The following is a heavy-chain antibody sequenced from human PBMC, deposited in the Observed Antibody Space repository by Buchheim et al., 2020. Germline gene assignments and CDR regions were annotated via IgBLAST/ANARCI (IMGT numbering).Heavy chain of an antibody. CDR2: IYYSGST. J-gene: IGHJ6*02. Sequence: QVQLQESGLGLVKPSQTLSLTCTVSGGSISSGDYYWSWIRQPPGKGLEWIGYIYYSGSTYYNPSLKSRVTISVDTSKNQFSLKLSSVTAADTAVYYCARVTGEWLRLLYYYYGMDVWGQGTT. D-gene: IGHD5-12*01. CDR3: ARVTGEWLRLLYYYYGMDV. CDR1: GGSISSGDYY. V-gene: IGHV4-30-4*01.